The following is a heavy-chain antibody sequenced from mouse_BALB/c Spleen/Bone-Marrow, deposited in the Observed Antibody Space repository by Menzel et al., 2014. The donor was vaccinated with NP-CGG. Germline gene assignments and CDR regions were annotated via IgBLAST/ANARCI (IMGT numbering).Heavy chain of an antibody. V-gene: IGHV1-69*02. J-gene: IGHJ4*01. CDR1: GYTFTSYW. CDR2: IYPSDSYT. CDR3: TRVYDGCQAMDY. D-gene: IGHD2-3*01. Sequence: VQLQQSGAELVRPGASVKLSCKASGYTFTSYWINWVKQRPGQGLEWIGNIYPSDSYTNYNQKFKDKATLTVDKSPSTAYMQLRSPTSEDSAVYYCTRVYDGCQAMDYWAQATPVPVSS.